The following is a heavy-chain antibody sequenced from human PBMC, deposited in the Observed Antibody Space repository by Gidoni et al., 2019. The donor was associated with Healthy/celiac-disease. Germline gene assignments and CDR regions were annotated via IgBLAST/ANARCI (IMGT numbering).Heavy chain of an antibody. Sequence: QVQLPQWGAGLLKPSETLSLTCAVYGGSFSGYYWSWIRQPPGKGLEWIGEINHSGSTNYNPSLKSRVTISVDTSKNQFSLKLSSVTAADTAVYYCVSYSSSSFRFDYWGQGTLVTVSS. D-gene: IGHD6-6*01. CDR3: VSYSSSSFRFDY. V-gene: IGHV4-34*01. J-gene: IGHJ4*02. CDR1: GGSFSGYY. CDR2: INHSGST.